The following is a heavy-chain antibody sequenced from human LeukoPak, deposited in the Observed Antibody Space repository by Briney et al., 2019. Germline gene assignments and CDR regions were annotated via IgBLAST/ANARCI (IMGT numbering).Heavy chain of an antibody. CDR1: RVTFSSYG. D-gene: IGHD3-10*01. J-gene: IGHJ3*01. CDR2: IWYDGSNK. V-gene: IGHV3-33*01. Sequence: GGSLRLSCAASRVTFSSYGMHWDRQAPGKGLEWVAVIWYDGSNKYYADSVKGRFTISRDNSKNTLYLQMNSLRAEATAVYYCARSIYAAASFYTIDVWGQGTMVTVSS. CDR3: ARSIYAAASFYTIDV.